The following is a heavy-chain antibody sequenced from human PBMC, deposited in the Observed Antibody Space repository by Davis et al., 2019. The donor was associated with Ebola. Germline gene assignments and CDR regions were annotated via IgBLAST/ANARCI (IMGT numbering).Heavy chain of an antibody. J-gene: IGHJ1*01. CDR1: GFTFSDYY. D-gene: IGHD5-24*01. CDR3: AKTVGWLQQTGEEYFQN. V-gene: IGHV3-11*01. Sequence: GGSLRLSCAASGFTFSDYYMSWIRQAPGKGLEWVSFISVSATTVSYAASVRGRSTISRDNAKNSLYLQMHSLRADDTAVYYCAKTVGWLQQTGEEYFQNWGQGTLVTVSS. CDR2: ISVSATTV.